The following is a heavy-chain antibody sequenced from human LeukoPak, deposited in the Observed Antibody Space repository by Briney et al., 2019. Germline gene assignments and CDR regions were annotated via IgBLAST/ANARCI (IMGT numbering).Heavy chain of an antibody. CDR3: VVDLSGSADY. Sequence: SGGSLRLSCAASGVTLSSYAMSWARQAPGKGLEWVSGISSSGSGGNTYYADSVKGRFTISRDSSKNTLYLQMNSLRTEDSALYYCVVDLSGSADYWGQGTLVTVSP. CDR1: GVTLSSYA. J-gene: IGHJ4*02. CDR2: ISSSGSGGNT. V-gene: IGHV3-23*01. D-gene: IGHD3-10*01.